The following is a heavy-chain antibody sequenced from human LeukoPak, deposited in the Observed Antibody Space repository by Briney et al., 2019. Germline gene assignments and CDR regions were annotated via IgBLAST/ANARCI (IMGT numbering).Heavy chain of an antibody. CDR1: GYSFTSYW. V-gene: IGHV5-51*01. CDR3: ARQGRSTSPGYNREFDY. J-gene: IGHJ4*02. D-gene: IGHD2-2*01. CDR2: IYPGDFDF. Sequence: HGESLKISCKGSGYSFTSYWIGWVRQMPGKGLEWMGIIYPGDFDFRYSPSFQGQVTISADKSISTAYLQWSSLKASDTAMYYCARQGRSTSPGYNREFDYWGQGTLVTVSS.